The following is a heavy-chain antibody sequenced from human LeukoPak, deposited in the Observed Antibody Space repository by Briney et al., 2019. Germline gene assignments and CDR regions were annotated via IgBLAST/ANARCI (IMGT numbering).Heavy chain of an antibody. V-gene: IGHV4-39*01. D-gene: IGHD6-13*01. CDR2: VPHSGSA. CDR1: GGSISSPTYS. CDR3: ARRQLAAGGRGYFFDY. Sequence: SETLSLTCTVSGGSISSPTYSWAWIRQPPSEGLEWLGSVPHSGSAYYSPSLKSRVTMSGDTSKNQFSLRLSSVTAADTAVYYCARRQLAAGGRGYFFDYWGQGTLVTVSS. J-gene: IGHJ4*02.